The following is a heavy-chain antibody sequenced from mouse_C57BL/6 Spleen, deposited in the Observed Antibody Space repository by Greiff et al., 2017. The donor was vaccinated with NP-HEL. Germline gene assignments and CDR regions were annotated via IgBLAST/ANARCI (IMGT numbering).Heavy chain of an antibody. CDR3: ARRDTTAGENV. J-gene: IGHJ1*03. Sequence: VKLQESGAELVKPGASVKISCKASGYAFSSYWMNWVKQRPGKGLEWIGQIYPGDGDTNYNGKFKGKATLTADKSSSTAYMQLSSLTSEDSAVYFCARRDTTAGENVWGTGTTVTVSS. CDR1: GYAFSSYW. D-gene: IGHD1-2*01. V-gene: IGHV1-80*01. CDR2: IYPGDGDT.